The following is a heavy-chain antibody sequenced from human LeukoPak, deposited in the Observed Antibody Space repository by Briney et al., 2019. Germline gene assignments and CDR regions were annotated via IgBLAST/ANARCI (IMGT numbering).Heavy chain of an antibody. J-gene: IGHJ4*02. V-gene: IGHV1-3*01. CDR3: ARVPYTVNWGAHYYLDY. D-gene: IGHD1-26*01. Sequence: PGASVKVSCKASGYSFTSYAIHWVRQAPGQRLEWMGWINAANGNTKYSKRFQGRVTITRDTSASTAYMELSSLRSEDTAVYYCARVPYTVNWGAHYYLDYWGQGTLVTVSS. CDR2: INAANGNT. CDR1: GYSFTSYA.